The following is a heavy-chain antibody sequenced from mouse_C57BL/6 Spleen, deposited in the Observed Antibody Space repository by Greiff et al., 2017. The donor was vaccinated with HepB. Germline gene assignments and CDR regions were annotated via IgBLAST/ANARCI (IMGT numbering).Heavy chain of an antibody. J-gene: IGHJ1*03. Sequence: QVQLQQPGAELVRPGTSVKLSCKASGYTFTSYWMHWVKQRPGQGLEWIGVIDPSDSYTKYNQKFKGKATLTVDTSSCTAYMQLSSLTSEDSAVDYCARRWGSSYVWYVDVWGTGTTVTVSS. CDR3: ARRWGSSYVWYVDV. CDR1: GYTFTSYW. CDR2: IDPSDSYT. D-gene: IGHD1-1*01. V-gene: IGHV1-59*01.